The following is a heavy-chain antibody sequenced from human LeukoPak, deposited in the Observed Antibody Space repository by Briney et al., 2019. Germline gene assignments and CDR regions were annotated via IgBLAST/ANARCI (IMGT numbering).Heavy chain of an antibody. Sequence: PGGSLRLSCAASGFTFSSYWMSWVRQAPGKGLEWVAVISYDGSNKYYADSVKGRFTISRDNSKNTLYLQMNSLRAEDTAVYYCARGASGSYYVDYWGQGILVTVSS. CDR2: ISYDGSNK. D-gene: IGHD1-26*01. CDR3: ARGASGSYYVDY. CDR1: GFTFSSYW. J-gene: IGHJ4*02. V-gene: IGHV3-30*03.